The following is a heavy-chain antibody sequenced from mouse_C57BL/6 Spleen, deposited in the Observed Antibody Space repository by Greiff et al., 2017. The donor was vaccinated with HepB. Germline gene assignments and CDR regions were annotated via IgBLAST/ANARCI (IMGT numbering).Heavy chain of an antibody. Sequence: VQRVESGPGLVQPSQSLSITCTVSGFSLTSYGVHWVRQSPGKGLEWLGVIWRGGSTDYNAAFMSRLSITKDNSKSQVFFKMNSLQADDTAIYYCAKKGGLRQAMDYWGQGTSVTVSS. CDR2: IWRGGST. D-gene: IGHD2-4*01. V-gene: IGHV2-5*01. CDR1: GFSLTSYG. J-gene: IGHJ4*01. CDR3: AKKGGLRQAMDY.